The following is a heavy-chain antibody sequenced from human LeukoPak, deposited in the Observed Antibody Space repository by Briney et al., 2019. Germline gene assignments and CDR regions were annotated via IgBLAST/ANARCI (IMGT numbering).Heavy chain of an antibody. CDR1: GFTFSTNA. CDR2: ISGRTGST. CDR3: ARDLHYYVAMDV. V-gene: IGHV3-23*01. D-gene: IGHD3-10*02. Sequence: GGSLRLSCAASGFTFSTNAMSWVRQAPGKGLEWVSAISGRTGSTYYADSVKGRFTISRDNSKNTLYLQMDTLRAEDTAVYYCARDLHYYVAMDVWGQGTTVTVSS. J-gene: IGHJ6*02.